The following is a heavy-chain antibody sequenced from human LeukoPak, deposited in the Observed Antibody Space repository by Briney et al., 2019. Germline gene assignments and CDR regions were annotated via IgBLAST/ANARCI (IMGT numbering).Heavy chain of an antibody. D-gene: IGHD6-19*01. J-gene: IGHJ4*02. CDR1: GFTLSRLH. CDR3: AKDSVRSGGWFHFDN. Sequence: GDPVRHPCSASGFTLSRLHMGWVRPAPGKGLEWVSGICANGSNTFYADSVKSRFTNSRDNSQPTVYLQMSSLRGEETAIYYCAKDSVRSGGWFHFDNWGQGTLVSVSS. CDR2: ICANGSNT. V-gene: IGHV3-23*01.